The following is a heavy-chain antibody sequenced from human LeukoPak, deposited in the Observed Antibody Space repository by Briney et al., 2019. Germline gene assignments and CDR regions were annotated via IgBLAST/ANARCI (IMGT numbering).Heavy chain of an antibody. CDR3: ARAKPSVRGVTLYFDY. V-gene: IGHV4-4*07. D-gene: IGHD3-10*01. J-gene: IGHJ4*02. CDR1: GGSISSYY. Sequence: SETLSPTWTVSGGSISSYYWSWIRQPAGKGLEWIGRIYTSGSTNYNPSLKSRVTMSVDTSKNQFSLKLSSVTAADTAVYYCARAKPSVRGVTLYFDYWGQGTLVTVSS. CDR2: IYTSGST.